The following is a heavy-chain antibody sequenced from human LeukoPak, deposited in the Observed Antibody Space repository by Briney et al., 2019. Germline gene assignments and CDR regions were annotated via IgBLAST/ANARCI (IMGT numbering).Heavy chain of an antibody. CDR2: ISYDGSNK. J-gene: IGHJ6*02. Sequence: PGGSLRLSCAASGFTFSSYAMHWVRQAPGKGLEWVAVISYDGSNKYYADSVKGRFAISRDNAKNSLYLQMNSLRAEDTAVYYCAREAGYQLLLYGMDVWGQGTTVTVSS. CDR1: GFTFSSYA. D-gene: IGHD2-2*01. V-gene: IGHV3-30*09. CDR3: AREAGYQLLLYGMDV.